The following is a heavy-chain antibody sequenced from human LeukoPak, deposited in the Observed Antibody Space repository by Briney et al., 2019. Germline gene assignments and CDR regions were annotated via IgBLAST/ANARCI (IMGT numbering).Heavy chain of an antibody. J-gene: IGHJ6*03. D-gene: IGHD3-3*01. CDR2: IYTSGST. Sequence: SETLSLTCTVSGGSISSGSYYWSWIRQPAGKGLEWIGRIYTSGSTNYNPSLKSRVTISVDTSKNQFSLKLSSVTAADTAVYYCARSRRDFWSGPNVYMDVWGKGTTVTVSS. CDR1: GGSISSGSYY. V-gene: IGHV4-61*02. CDR3: ARSRRDFWSGPNVYMDV.